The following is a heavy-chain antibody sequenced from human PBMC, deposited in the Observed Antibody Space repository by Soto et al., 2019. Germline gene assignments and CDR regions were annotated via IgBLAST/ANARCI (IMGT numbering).Heavy chain of an antibody. D-gene: IGHD6-19*01. CDR3: ARACEWPVRRDTGSVGY. J-gene: IGHJ4*02. V-gene: IGHV3-7*01. Sequence: EVELVESGGGLVQPGGSLRLSCAASGFTFSKYWMTWVRQAPGKGLEWVANINHDGSVRYHVDSVKGRFTISRDNAKNALYLQMDSLRAEDTAVYYGARACEWPVRRDTGSVGYWGQGTLVTVSS. CDR2: INHDGSVR. CDR1: GFTFSKYW.